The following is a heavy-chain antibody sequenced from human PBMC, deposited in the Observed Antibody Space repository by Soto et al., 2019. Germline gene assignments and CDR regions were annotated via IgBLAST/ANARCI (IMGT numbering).Heavy chain of an antibody. J-gene: IGHJ4*02. CDR1: GGTFSSYT. CDR2: IIPILGIA. V-gene: IGHV1-69*08. CDR3: ARDDYYFDY. D-gene: IGHD3-3*01. Sequence: QVQLVQSGAEVKKPGSSVKVSCKASGGTFSSYTISWVRQAPGQGLEWMGRIIPILGIANYAQKFQGRVTSTADKATSTAYVELRSLRSEDTAAYYCARDDYYFDYWGQGTLVTVSS.